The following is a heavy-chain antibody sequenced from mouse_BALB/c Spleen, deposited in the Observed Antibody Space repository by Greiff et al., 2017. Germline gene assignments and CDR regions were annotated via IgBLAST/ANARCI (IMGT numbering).Heavy chain of an antibody. D-gene: IGHD2-1*01. V-gene: IGHV14-3*02. CDR2: IDPANGNT. CDR3: AIYPYAMDY. CDR1: GFNIKDTY. J-gene: IGHJ4*01. Sequence: VQLKESGAELVKPGASVKLSCTASGFNIKDTYMHWVKQRPEQGLEWIGRIDPANGNTKYDPKFQGKATITADTSSNTAYLQLSSLTAEDTAVYYSAIYPYAMDYWGQGTSVTVSS.